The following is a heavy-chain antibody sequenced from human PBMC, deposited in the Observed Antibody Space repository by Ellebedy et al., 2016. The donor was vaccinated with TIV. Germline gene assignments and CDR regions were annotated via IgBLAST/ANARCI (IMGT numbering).Heavy chain of an antibody. CDR1: GFTFSGSA. CDR3: TAPWVGATRIDY. V-gene: IGHV3-73*01. D-gene: IGHD1-26*01. CDR2: IRSKANSYAT. Sequence: GESLKISXAASGFTFSGSAMHWVRQASGKGLEWVGRIRSKANSYATAYAASVKGRFTISRDDSKNTAYLQMNSLKTEDTAVYYCTAPWVGATRIDYWGQGTLVTVSS. J-gene: IGHJ4*02.